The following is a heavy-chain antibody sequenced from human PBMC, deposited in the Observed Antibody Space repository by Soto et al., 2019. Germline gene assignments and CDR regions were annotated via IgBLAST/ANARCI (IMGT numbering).Heavy chain of an antibody. CDR2: MNPNSGNT. J-gene: IGHJ4*02. CDR3: ARTAYSSSSQKN. V-gene: IGHV1-8*01. D-gene: IGHD6-13*01. CDR1: GYTFTSYD. Sequence: QVQLVQSGAEVKKPGASVKVSCKASGYTFTSYDINWVRQATGQGLEWMGWMNPNSGNTGYAQKFKGRVPMTRNTSISTAYMELSSLRSEDTAVYYCARTAYSSSSQKNWGQGTLVTVSS.